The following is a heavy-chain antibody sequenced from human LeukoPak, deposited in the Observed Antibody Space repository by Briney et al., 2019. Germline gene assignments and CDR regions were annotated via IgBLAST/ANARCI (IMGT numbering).Heavy chain of an antibody. CDR3: AKSPRGYCSGDNCYPRFDY. J-gene: IGHJ4*02. V-gene: IGHV4-39*07. D-gene: IGHD2-15*01. CDR2: ISYSGST. CDR1: GGSISSSSYY. Sequence: SETLSLTCTVSGGSISSSSYYWGWIRQSPGKGLEWIGTISYSGSTYYSPSLKSRVSISVDTSKNQFSLKLSSVTAADTAVYYCAKSPRGYCSGDNCYPRFDYWGQGTLVTVSP.